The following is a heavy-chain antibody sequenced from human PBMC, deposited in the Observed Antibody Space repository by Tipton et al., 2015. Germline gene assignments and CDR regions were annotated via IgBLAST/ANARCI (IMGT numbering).Heavy chain of an antibody. CDR1: GGSISSSSYY. V-gene: IGHV4-39*01. J-gene: IGHJ6*02. CDR2: IYYTGST. CDR3: ARHPGIAVAGTATGYYYCGMDV. Sequence: TLSLTCTVSGGSISSSSYYWGWIRQPPGKGLEWIGSIYYTGSTHYNASLKSRVTISVDTSKNQFSLRLSSVTAADTAVYYCARHPGIAVAGTATGYYYCGMDVWGQGTTVIVSS. D-gene: IGHD6-19*01.